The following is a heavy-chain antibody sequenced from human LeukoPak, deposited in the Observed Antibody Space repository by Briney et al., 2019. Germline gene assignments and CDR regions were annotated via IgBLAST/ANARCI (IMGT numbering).Heavy chain of an antibody. V-gene: IGHV4-34*01. CDR2: MNHSGST. D-gene: IGHD6-6*01. CDR3: ARGRGLSSSRNYWYFDL. CDR1: GGSFSGYY. J-gene: IGHJ2*01. Sequence: SETLSLTCAVYGGSFSGYYWSWIRQPPGKGLEWIGEMNHSGSTNYNPSLKSRVTISVDTSKNQFSLKLSSVTAADTAVYYCARGRGLSSSRNYWYFDLWGRGTLVTVSS.